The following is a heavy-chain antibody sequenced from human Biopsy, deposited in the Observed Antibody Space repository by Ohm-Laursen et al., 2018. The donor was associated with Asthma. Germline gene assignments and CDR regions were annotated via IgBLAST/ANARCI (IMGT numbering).Heavy chain of an antibody. CDR3: ARNLPGYTYGPFED. V-gene: IGHV4-31*01. CDR2: IYYSGET. J-gene: IGHJ4*02. CDR1: VASITTSPSY. D-gene: IGHD5-18*01. Sequence: SQTLSLTCTVSVASITTSPSYWSWLRLLPGKGLEWIGCIYYSGETFFNPSLKNPLFMSLDSSKNQFSLKMTSVTVADTAVYFCARNLPGYTYGPFEDWGQGTLVTVSS.